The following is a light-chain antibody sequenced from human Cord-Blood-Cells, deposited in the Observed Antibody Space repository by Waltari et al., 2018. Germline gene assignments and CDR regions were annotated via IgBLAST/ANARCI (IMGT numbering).Light chain of an antibody. J-gene: IGKJ2*01. CDR3: QQRSNWPAYT. V-gene: IGKV3-11*01. CDR1: QSVSSY. CDR2: DAS. Sequence: EIVLTQSPATLSLSPGERATLSCRASQSVSSYLAWYQQKPGQAPRLLIYDASNRATGIPARFRGSGSGTDFTLTISSLEPEDFAVYYCQQRSNWPAYTFGHGTKLEIK.